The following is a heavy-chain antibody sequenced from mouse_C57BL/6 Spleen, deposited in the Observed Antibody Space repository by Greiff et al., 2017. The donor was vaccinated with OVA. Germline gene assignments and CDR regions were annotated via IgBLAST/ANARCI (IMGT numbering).Heavy chain of an antibody. CDR1: GYTFTSYW. J-gene: IGHJ2*01. V-gene: IGHV1-55*01. D-gene: IGHD2-4*01. Sequence: VQLQQPGAELVKPGASVKMSCKASGYTFTSYWITWVKQRPGQGLEWIGDIYPGSGSTNYNEKFKSKATLTVDTSSSTAYMQLSSLTSEDSAVYYCARRHYDYDGLYFDYWGQGTTLTVSS. CDR3: ARRHYDYDGLYFDY. CDR2: IYPGSGST.